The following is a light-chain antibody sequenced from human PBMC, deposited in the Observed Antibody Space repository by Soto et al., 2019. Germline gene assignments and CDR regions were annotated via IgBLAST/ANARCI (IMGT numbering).Light chain of an antibody. Sequence: EIVLTQSPGTLSLSPGEGATLSCRASQTISNTYLAWYQQKPGQAPRLLIYGASRRATGIPDRFSGSGSGTDFTLTISGLEPEDFAVYYCQSYGRTVFTFGPGTKVDIK. J-gene: IGKJ3*01. CDR2: GAS. CDR3: QSYGRTVFT. CDR1: QTISNTY. V-gene: IGKV3-20*01.